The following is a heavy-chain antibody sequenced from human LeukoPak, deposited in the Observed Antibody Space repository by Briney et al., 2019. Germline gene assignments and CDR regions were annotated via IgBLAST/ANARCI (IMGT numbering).Heavy chain of an antibody. CDR3: AKGHSSSWRCASDY. CDR2: ISGSGGST. J-gene: IGHJ4*02. V-gene: IGHV3-23*01. D-gene: IGHD6-13*01. CDR1: GFTFSSYA. Sequence: PGRSLRLSCAASGFTFSSYAMHWVRQAPGKGLEWVSAISGSGGSTYYADSVKGRFTISRDNSKNTLDLQMNSLRAEDTAVYYCAKGHSSSWRCASDYWGQGTLVTVSS.